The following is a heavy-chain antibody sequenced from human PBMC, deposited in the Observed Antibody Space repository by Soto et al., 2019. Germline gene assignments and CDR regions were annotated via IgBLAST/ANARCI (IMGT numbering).Heavy chain of an antibody. Sequence: EVQLLESGGGLVQPGGSLRLSCAASGFTFSTYAMSWVRQAPGKGLEWVSTIDNSGGITYYADSVKGRFTISRDNSKNPLYLQMNSLRVEDTAVYYCAKGGYNYGFLFDCWGQGTLVTVSS. CDR3: AKGGYNYGFLFDC. J-gene: IGHJ4*02. CDR2: IDNSGGIT. D-gene: IGHD5-18*01. V-gene: IGHV3-23*05. CDR1: GFTFSTYA.